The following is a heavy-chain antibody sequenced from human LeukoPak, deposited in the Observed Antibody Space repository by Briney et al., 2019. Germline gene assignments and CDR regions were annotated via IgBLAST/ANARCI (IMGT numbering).Heavy chain of an antibody. D-gene: IGHD3-22*01. Sequence: SETLSLTCAVSGGSISSSNWWSWVRQPPGKGLEWIGEIYHSGSTNYNPSLKCRVTISVDKSKNQFSLKLSSVTAADTAVYYCARALRITYYYDSSGYYPYFDYWGQGTLVTVSS. V-gene: IGHV4-4*02. CDR2: IYHSGST. CDR3: ARALRITYYYDSSGYYPYFDY. J-gene: IGHJ4*02. CDR1: GGSISSSNW.